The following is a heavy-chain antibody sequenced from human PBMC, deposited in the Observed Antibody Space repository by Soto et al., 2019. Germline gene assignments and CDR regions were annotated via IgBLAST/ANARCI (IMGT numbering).Heavy chain of an antibody. Sequence: EVQLVESGGGLVKPGGSLRLSCAASGFTFSNAWMSWVRQAPGKGLEWVGRIKSKTDGGTTDYAAPVKGRFTISRDYSKNTLYLQMNSLKTEDTSVYYCTTSHGDFWSGYYYFDYWGQGTLVTVSS. V-gene: IGHV3-15*01. CDR2: IKSKTDGGTT. CDR1: GFTFSNAW. D-gene: IGHD3-3*01. CDR3: TTSHGDFWSGYYYFDY. J-gene: IGHJ4*02.